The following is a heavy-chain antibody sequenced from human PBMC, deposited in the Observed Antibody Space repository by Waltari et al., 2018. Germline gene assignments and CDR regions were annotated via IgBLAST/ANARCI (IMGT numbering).Heavy chain of an antibody. V-gene: IGHV3-21*01. J-gene: IGHJ4*02. CDR1: GFTFSSYS. Sequence: EVQLVESGGGLVKPGGSLRLSCAASGFTFSSYSRNGVRQAPGKGMEWVSSISSTGSYTHYADSVKGRFTISRDNAKNSLYLQMNSLRAEDTAVYYCARGGWGFYLDDWGQGTLVTFSS. CDR2: ISSTGSYT. D-gene: IGHD7-27*01. CDR3: ARGGWGFYLDD.